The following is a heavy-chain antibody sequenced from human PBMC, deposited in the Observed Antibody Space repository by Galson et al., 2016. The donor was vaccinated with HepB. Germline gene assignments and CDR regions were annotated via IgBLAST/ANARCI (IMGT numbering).Heavy chain of an antibody. CDR2: IYSGGST. CDR3: VTYASWLDP. J-gene: IGHJ5*02. V-gene: IGHV3-53*01. CDR1: GFTVSSNY. D-gene: IGHD2-2*01. Sequence: SLRLSCAASGFTVSSNYMSWVRQAPGKGLEWVSVIYSGGSTYYADSVKGRFTISRDNAKSSLFLEMSSLRAEDTAVYYCVTYASWLDPWGQGTLVTVSS.